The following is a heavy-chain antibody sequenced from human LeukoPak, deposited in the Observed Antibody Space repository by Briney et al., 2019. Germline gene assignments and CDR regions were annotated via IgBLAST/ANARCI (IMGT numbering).Heavy chain of an antibody. CDR3: ARVTMIQIITDY. CDR1: GGSFSGYY. Sequence: PSETLSLTCAVYGGSFSGYYWSWIRQPPGKGLEWIGEINHSGSTNYNPSLKSRVTISVDTSKNQFSLKLSSVTAADTAVYYCARVTMIQIITDYWGQGTLVTVSS. J-gene: IGHJ4*02. D-gene: IGHD3-22*01. CDR2: INHSGST. V-gene: IGHV4-34*01.